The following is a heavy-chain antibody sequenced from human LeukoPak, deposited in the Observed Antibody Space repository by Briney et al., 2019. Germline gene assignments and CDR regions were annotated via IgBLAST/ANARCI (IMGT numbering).Heavy chain of an antibody. CDR3: ARGFPRDIVVVVAATPGYYGMDV. CDR1: GYTFTSYD. Sequence: ASVKVSCKASGYTFTSYDINWVRQAPGQGLEWMGWMNPNSGNTGYAQKFQGRVTMTRNTSISTAYMELSSLRSEDTAVYYCARGFPRDIVVVVAATPGYYGMDVWGQGPTVTVSS. CDR2: MNPNSGNT. V-gene: IGHV1-8*01. J-gene: IGHJ6*02. D-gene: IGHD2-15*01.